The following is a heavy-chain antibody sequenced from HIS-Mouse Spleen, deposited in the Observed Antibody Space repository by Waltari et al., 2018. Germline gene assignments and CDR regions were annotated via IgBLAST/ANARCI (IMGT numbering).Heavy chain of an antibody. CDR2: IYYSGST. J-gene: IGHJ2*01. Sequence: QLQLQESGPGLVKPSETLSLTRTASGGSISSRSYYWGWIRQPPGKGLEWSGSIYYSGSTYYNPSLKSRVTISVDTSKNQFSLKLSSVTAADTAVYYCAREIPYSSSWYDWYFDLWGRGTLVTVSS. CDR1: GGSISSRSYY. D-gene: IGHD6-13*01. V-gene: IGHV4-39*07. CDR3: AREIPYSSSWYDWYFDL.